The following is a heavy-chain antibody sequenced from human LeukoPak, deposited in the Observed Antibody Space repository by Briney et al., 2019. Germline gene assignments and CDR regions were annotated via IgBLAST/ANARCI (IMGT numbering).Heavy chain of an antibody. CDR2: INHSGNT. V-gene: IGHV4-34*01. J-gene: IGHJ5*02. CDR1: GGSFTNYY. Sequence: SETLSLTCAVYGGSFTNYYWSWIREPPEKGLEWIGEINHSGNTNYNPSLKSRVTISVDTSNNQYSLKMSSLTAADTAVYYCARDAGYLSWFDPWGQGTLVTVSS. CDR3: ARDAGYLSWFDP. D-gene: IGHD6-13*01.